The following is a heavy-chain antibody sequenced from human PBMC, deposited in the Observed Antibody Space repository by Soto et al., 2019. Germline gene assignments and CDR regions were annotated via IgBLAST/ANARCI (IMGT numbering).Heavy chain of an antibody. CDR3: ATPDDSSGYYYLWDY. V-gene: IGHV3-30*03. D-gene: IGHD3-22*01. CDR1: GFTFSSYD. Sequence: QVRLVESGGGVVQPGRSLRLSCAASGFTFSSYDMHWVRQAPGKGLEWVAFISDDESKKYYGDSVKDRFTISRDNSKNTLYLQMNNLSAEDTAVYYCATPDDSSGYYYLWDYWGQGTLVTVSS. J-gene: IGHJ4*02. CDR2: ISDDESKK.